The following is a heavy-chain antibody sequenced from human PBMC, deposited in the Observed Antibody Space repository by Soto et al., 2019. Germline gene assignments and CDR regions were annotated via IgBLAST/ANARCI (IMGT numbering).Heavy chain of an antibody. CDR2: IYPGGVNI. D-gene: IGHD1-26*01. V-gene: IGHV1-46*01. J-gene: IGHJ5*02. Sequence: ASVKVSCKAIGYSFTSHYMHWVRQAPGQGLEWMGTIYPGGVNIGYAQKFKGRVTMTKDTSTSTVYMELNSLTSEDTAVYYCARSPPVIGANWFDPWGQGTLVTVSS. CDR1: GYSFTSHY. CDR3: ARSPPVIGANWFDP.